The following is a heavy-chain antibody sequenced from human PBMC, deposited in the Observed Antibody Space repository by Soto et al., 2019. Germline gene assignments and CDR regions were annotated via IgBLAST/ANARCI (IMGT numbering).Heavy chain of an antibody. Sequence: ASVKVSCKASGYTFTSYGISWVRQAPGQGLEWMGWISAYNGNTNYAQKLQGRVTMTTDTSTSTAYMELRSLRSDDTAVYYCARVFYYFWSENWFDPWGQGTLVTVSS. CDR3: ARVFYYFWSENWFDP. V-gene: IGHV1-18*01. CDR2: ISAYNGNT. CDR1: GYTFTSYG. D-gene: IGHD3-3*01. J-gene: IGHJ5*02.